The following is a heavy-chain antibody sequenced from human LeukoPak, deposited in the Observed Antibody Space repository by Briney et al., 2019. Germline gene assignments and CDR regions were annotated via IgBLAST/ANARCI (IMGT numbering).Heavy chain of an antibody. V-gene: IGHV3-30*18. CDR2: ISYVGSNK. J-gene: IGHJ6*02. CDR1: GFTFSSYG. D-gene: IGHD2-8*01. CDR3: AKGAPYCTNGVCYTGGYYGMDV. Sequence: PGGSLRLSCAASGFTFSSYGMHWVRQAPGKGLEWVAVISYVGSNKYYADSVKGRFTISRDNSKNTLYLQMNSLGAEDTAVYYCAKGAPYCTNGVCYTGGYYGMDVWGQGTTVTVSS.